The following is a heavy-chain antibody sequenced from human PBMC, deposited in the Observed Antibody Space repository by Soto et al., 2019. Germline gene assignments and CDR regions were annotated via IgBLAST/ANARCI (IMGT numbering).Heavy chain of an antibody. CDR1: GYTFTSYD. V-gene: IGHV1-8*01. CDR3: ARGRTYYDFWSGQMAQYGMDV. D-gene: IGHD3-3*01. CDR2: MNPNSGNT. J-gene: IGHJ6*04. Sequence: ASVKVSCKASGYTFTSYDINWVRQATGQGLEWMGWMNPNSGNTGYAQKFQGRVTMTRNTSISTAYMELSRLRSEDTAVYYCARGRTYYDFWSGQMAQYGMDVRGKGTTVTVSS.